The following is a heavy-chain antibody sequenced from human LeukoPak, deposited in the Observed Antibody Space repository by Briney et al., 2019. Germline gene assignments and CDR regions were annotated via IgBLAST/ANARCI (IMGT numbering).Heavy chain of an antibody. CDR2: IYHSGST. D-gene: IGHD3-16*01. CDR3: ARQTYGDYYYYYMDV. J-gene: IGHJ6*03. Sequence: SETLSLTCAVSGYSISSGYYWGWIRQPPGKGLEWIGSIYHSGSTYYNPSLKSRVTISVDTSKNQFSLKLSSVTAADTAVYYCARQTYGDYYYYYMDVWGKGTTVTVSS. CDR1: GYSISSGYY. V-gene: IGHV4-38-2*01.